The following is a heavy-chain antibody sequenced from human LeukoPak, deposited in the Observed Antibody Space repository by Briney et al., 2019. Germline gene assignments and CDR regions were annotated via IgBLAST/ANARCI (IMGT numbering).Heavy chain of an antibody. J-gene: IGHJ4*02. Sequence: SETLSLTCTVSGGSISSGGYYWSWIRQHPGKGLEWIGYIYYSGSTYYNPSLESRVTISVDTSKNQFSLKLSSVTAADTAVYYCAGDSSGYYDYWGQGTLVTVSS. CDR2: IYYSGST. D-gene: IGHD3-22*01. CDR3: AGDSSGYYDY. CDR1: GGSISSGGYY. V-gene: IGHV4-31*03.